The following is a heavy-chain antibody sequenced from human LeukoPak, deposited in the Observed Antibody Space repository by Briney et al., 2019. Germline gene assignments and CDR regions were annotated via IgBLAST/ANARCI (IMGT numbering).Heavy chain of an antibody. CDR3: ASTKLTTGWFDP. D-gene: IGHD1-1*01. CDR2: ISIHNGNT. CDR1: GYIFTSFG. J-gene: IGHJ5*02. Sequence: ASVKVSCKASGYIFTSFGITWVRQAPGQGLEWMGWISIHNGNTNTRYAQKLQGRVTMTTDTSTTTVYMELRSLRSDDTAVYYCASTKLTTGWFDPWGQGTLVTVSS. V-gene: IGHV1-18*01.